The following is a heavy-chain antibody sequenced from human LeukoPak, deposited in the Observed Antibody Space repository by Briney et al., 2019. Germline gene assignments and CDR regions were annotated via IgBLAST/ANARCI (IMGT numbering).Heavy chain of an antibody. CDR2: ISWDGGGT. CDR3: AKDMAAYYYASGNIDY. V-gene: IGHV3-43D*03. J-gene: IGHJ4*02. CDR1: GFTFDDYA. D-gene: IGHD3-10*01. Sequence: GGSLRLSCAASGFTFDDYAMHWVRQAPGKGLEWVSLISWDGGGTYYADSVKGRFSIPRDNSKNSLYLQMNSLRAEDTALYYCAKDMAAYYYASGNIDYWGQGTLVTVSS.